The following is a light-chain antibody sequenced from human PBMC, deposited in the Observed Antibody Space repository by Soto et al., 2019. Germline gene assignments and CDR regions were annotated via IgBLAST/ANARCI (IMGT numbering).Light chain of an antibody. CDR1: QSVSSN. Sequence: EIVMTQSPVTLSVSPGEXATLSCMASQSVSSNLAWYQQKPGQAPSLLIYGAFTRATGIPARFSGTGSGTEFTLTISSLQSEDFALYYCQQYNDWPLTFGQGTKVDIK. J-gene: IGKJ1*01. CDR2: GAF. CDR3: QQYNDWPLT. V-gene: IGKV3-15*01.